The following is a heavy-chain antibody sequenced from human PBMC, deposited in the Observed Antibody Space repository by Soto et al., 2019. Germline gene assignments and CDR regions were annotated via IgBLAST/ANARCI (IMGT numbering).Heavy chain of an antibody. Sequence: QVQLQQWGAGLVKPSETLSLSCAVYGQSFSGHSWAWIRQPPGKGLEWIGEINESGSTYYNPSLKSRVPISTDTSQNQFSLKLSSVSAADTAAYFCARGSGIVALPGELEDVNYDYWGQGTLVNVSS. CDR2: INESGST. D-gene: IGHD1-1*01. CDR1: GQSFSGHS. CDR3: ARGSGIVALPGELEDVNYDY. V-gene: IGHV4-34*01. J-gene: IGHJ4*02.